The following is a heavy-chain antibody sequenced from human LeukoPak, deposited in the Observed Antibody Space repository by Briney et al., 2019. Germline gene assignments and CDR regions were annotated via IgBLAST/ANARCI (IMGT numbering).Heavy chain of an antibody. CDR2: INPTGTTT. CDR1: GYTFINHW. CDR3: ARADLMDAGGSDY. J-gene: IGHJ4*02. D-gene: IGHD2-8*01. Sequence: GASVKVSCKASGYTFINHWMHWVRQAPGQGLEWVGLINPTGTTTLYAQKFQGRVTITADKSTSTAYMELSSLRSEDTAVYYCARADLMDAGGSDYWGQGTLVTVSS. V-gene: IGHV1-46*01.